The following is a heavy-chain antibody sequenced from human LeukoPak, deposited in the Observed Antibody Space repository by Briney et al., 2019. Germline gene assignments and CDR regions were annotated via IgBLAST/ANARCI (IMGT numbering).Heavy chain of an antibody. CDR2: ISAYNGNT. CDR3: ARDLAEKTQDEYYYDSSGYPTY. J-gene: IGHJ4*02. Sequence: ASVKVSCKASGYTFTSYGISWVRQAPGQGLEWVGWISAYNGNTNYAQKLQGRVTMTTDTSTSTAYMELRSLRSDDTAVYYCARDLAEKTQDEYYYDSSGYPTYWGQGTLVTVSS. V-gene: IGHV1-18*01. D-gene: IGHD3-22*01. CDR1: GYTFTSYG.